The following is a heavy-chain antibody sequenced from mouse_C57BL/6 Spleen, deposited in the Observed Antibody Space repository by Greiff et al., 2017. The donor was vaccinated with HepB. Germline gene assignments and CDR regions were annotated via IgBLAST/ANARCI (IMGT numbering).Heavy chain of an antibody. Sequence: EVKVEESGPGLVKPSQSLSLTCSVTGYSITSGYYWNWIRQFPGNKLEWMGYISYDGSNNYNPSLKNRISITRDTSKNQFFLKLNSVTTEDTATYYCARGDYDGFAYWGQGTLVTVSA. D-gene: IGHD2-4*01. J-gene: IGHJ3*01. CDR1: GYSITSGYY. V-gene: IGHV3-6*01. CDR2: ISYDGSN. CDR3: ARGDYDGFAY.